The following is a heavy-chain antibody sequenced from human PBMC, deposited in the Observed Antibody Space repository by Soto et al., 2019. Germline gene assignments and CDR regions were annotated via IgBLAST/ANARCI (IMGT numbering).Heavy chain of an antibody. V-gene: IGHV3-30-3*01. D-gene: IGHD1-26*01. CDR1: GFTFSSYA. Sequence: QVQLVESGGGVVQPGRSLRLSCAASGFTFSSYAMHWVRQAPGKGLEWVAVISYDGSNKYYADSVKGRFTISSDNSKNTRYLQMNSLRAEDTAVYYCARDWAIVGAAGYFDYWGQGTLVTVSS. CDR3: ARDWAIVGAAGYFDY. CDR2: ISYDGSNK. J-gene: IGHJ4*02.